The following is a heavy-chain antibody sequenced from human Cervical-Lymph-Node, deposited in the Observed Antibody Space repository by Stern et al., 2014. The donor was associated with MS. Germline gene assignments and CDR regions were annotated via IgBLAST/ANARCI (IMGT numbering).Heavy chain of an antibody. CDR3: AKDTPFGN. Sequence: QLVESGGDLVKPGRSLGLSCVASGFNIDGHDMHWVRQAPGKGLEWVLSISWNSGGIVYADSVKGRFTISRDNARNSLYLQMNSLRAEDTAFYYCAKDTPFGNWGQGTLVTVSS. V-gene: IGHV3-9*01. CDR2: ISWNSGGI. CDR1: GFNIDGHD. J-gene: IGHJ4*02.